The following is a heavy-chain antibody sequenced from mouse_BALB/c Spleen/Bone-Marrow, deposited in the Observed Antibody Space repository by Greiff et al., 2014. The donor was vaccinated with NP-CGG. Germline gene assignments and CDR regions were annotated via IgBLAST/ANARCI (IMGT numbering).Heavy chain of an antibody. V-gene: IGHV14-3*02. D-gene: IGHD1-1*01. CDR3: AMYYYGSSLFAY. J-gene: IGHJ3*01. CDR1: GFNIKDTY. CDR2: IDPANGNT. Sequence: VQLQQSWAELVKPGASVKLSCTASGFNIKDTYMHWVKQRPEQGLEWIGRIDPANGNTKYDPKFQGKATITADTSPNTAYLQPSSLTSEDTAVYYCAMYYYGSSLFAYWGQGTLVTVSA.